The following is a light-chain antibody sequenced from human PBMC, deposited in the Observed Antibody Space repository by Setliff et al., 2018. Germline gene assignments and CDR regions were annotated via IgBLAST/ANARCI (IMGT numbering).Light chain of an antibody. J-gene: IGLJ1*01. CDR3: QSYGGGLSLYV. CDR1: SNIGAGFG. Sequence: QSVLTQPPSVSGAPGQTVTISCSNIGAGFGVHWYQHLPGTAPKLLIYTNNNRPSGVPDRFSGSRSGTSASLAIIGLQAEDEADYYCQSYGGGLSLYVFGTGTKGTVL. CDR2: TNN. V-gene: IGLV1-40*01.